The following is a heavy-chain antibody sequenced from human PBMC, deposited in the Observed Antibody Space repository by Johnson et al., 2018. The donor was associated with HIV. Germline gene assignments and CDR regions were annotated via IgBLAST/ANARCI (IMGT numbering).Heavy chain of an antibody. CDR2: IGTAGDT. D-gene: IGHD1-1*01. Sequence: VQLVESGGGLVQPGGSLRLSCAASGFTFSSYDMNWVRQATGKGLEWVSAIGTAGDTYYPGSVKGRFTISRDNSNNSLYLQMNSLRTEDTALYYCAKVSLEVGGTDDAFDIWGQGTMVTVSS. CDR3: AKVSLEVGGTDDAFDI. J-gene: IGHJ3*02. V-gene: IGHV3-13*01. CDR1: GFTFSSYD.